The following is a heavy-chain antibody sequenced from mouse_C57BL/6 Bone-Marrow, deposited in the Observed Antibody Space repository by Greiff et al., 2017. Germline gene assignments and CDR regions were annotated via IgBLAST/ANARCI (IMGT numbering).Heavy chain of an antibody. V-gene: IGHV5-17*01. J-gene: IGHJ2*01. CDR3: ARGGYDWDY. CDR2: ISSGSSTI. CDR1: GFTFSDYG. Sequence: EVQLVESGGGLVKPGGSLKLSCAASGFTFSDYGMHWVRQAPEKGLEWVAYISSGSSTIYYADTVKGRVTISRDNAKNSLFLKMTGVESEDTDMYYCARGGYDWDYWGQGTTLTVSS. D-gene: IGHD3-1*01.